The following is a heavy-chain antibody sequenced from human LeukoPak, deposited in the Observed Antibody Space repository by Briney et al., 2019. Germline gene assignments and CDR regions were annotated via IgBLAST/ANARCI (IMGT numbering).Heavy chain of an antibody. D-gene: IGHD3-22*01. V-gene: IGHV1-69*13. CDR2: IIPVFGTA. CDR3: ARDVGGYYNDAFDI. CDR1: GGTFSSYA. J-gene: IGHJ3*02. Sequence: ASVKVSCKASGGTFSSYAISWVRQAPGQGLEWMGGIIPVFGTAKYAQKFQGRVTITADEYTTTAYMEVSSLRSEDTAVYYCARDVGGYYNDAFDIWGQGTMVTVSS.